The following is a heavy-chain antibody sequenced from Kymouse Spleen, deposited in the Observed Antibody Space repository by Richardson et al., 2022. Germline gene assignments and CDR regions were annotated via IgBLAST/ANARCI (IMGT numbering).Heavy chain of an antibody. J-gene: IGHJ6*02. D-gene: IGHD6-19*01. CDR3: AKDRDSSGPYGMDV. Sequence: EVQLVESGGGLVQPGRSLRLSCAASGFTFDDYAMHWVRQAPGKGLEWVSGISWNSGSIGYADSVKGRFTISRDNAKNSLYLQMNSLRAEDTALYYCAKDRDSSGPYGMDVWGQGTTVTVSS. CDR1: GFTFDDYA. V-gene: IGHV3-9*01. CDR2: ISWNSGSI.